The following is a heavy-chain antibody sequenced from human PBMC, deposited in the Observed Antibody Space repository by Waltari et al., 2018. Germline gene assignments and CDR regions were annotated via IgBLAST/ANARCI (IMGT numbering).Heavy chain of an antibody. V-gene: IGHV3-23*01. CDR1: GCTFSSYA. Sequence: EVQLLESGGGLVQPGGSLRLSCAASGCTFSSYAMSWVRQAPGKGLECVSAISGSGGSTYYADSVKGRFTISRDNSKNTLYLQMNSLRAEDTAVYYCAKDSPKKLERRQDGMDVWGQGTTVTVSS. CDR3: AKDSPKKLERRQDGMDV. CDR2: ISGSGGST. J-gene: IGHJ6*02. D-gene: IGHD1-1*01.